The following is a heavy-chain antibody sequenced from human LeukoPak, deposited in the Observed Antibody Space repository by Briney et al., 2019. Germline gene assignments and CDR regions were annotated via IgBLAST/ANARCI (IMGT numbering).Heavy chain of an antibody. CDR3: ARALKVAGAQYYLDY. CDR1: GGTFSSYA. J-gene: IGHJ4*02. D-gene: IGHD6-19*01. CDR2: IIPIFGTA. V-gene: IGHV1-69*05. Sequence: SVKVSCKASGGTFSSYAISWVRQAPGQGLEWMGGIIPIFGTANYAQKFQGRVTITTDESTSTAYMELSSLRSEDTAVYYCARALKVAGAQYYLDYWGQGTLVTVSS.